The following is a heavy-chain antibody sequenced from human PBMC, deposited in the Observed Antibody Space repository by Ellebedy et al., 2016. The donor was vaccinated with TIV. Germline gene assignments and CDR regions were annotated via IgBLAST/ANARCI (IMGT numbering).Heavy chain of an antibody. D-gene: IGHD6-19*01. Sequence: GGSLRLSXAASGFTFSSYWMSWVRQAPGKGLEWVSAISGSGGSTYYADSVKGRFTISRDNSKNTLYLQMNSLRAEDTAVYYCAKGRGIAVAGTFNYWGQGTLVTVSS. CDR2: ISGSGGST. CDR3: AKGRGIAVAGTFNY. J-gene: IGHJ4*02. CDR1: GFTFSSYW. V-gene: IGHV3-23*01.